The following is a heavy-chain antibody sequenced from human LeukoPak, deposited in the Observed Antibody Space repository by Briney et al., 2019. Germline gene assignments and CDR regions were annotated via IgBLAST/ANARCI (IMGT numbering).Heavy chain of an antibody. CDR1: GFTFSSYA. D-gene: IGHD3-3*01. Sequence: PGGSLRLSCAASGFTFSSYAMSRVRQAPGKGLEWVSAISGSGGSTYYADSVKGRFTISRDNSKNTLYLQMNSLRAEDTAVYYRAKVPRDFWSGYYFDYWGQGTLVTVSS. CDR3: AKVPRDFWSGYYFDY. V-gene: IGHV3-23*01. J-gene: IGHJ4*02. CDR2: ISGSGGST.